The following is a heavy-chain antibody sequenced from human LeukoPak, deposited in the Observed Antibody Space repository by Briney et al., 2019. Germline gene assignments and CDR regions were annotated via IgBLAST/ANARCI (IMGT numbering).Heavy chain of an antibody. CDR3: ARAKYDSSGCDYFDY. CDR2: IYYSGST. CDR1: GGSISSGGYY. Sequence: SQTLSLTCTVSGGSISSGGYYWSWIRQHPGKGLEWIGYIYYSGSTYYNPSLKSRVTISVDTSKNQFSLKLSFVTAADTAVYYCARAKYDSSGCDYFDYWGQGTLVTVSS. J-gene: IGHJ4*02. V-gene: IGHV4-31*03. D-gene: IGHD3-22*01.